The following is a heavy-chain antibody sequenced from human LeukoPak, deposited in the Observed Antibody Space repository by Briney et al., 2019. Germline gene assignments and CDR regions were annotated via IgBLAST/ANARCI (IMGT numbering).Heavy chain of an antibody. CDR1: GGSISSGGYS. J-gene: IGHJ5*02. CDR2: IYHSGST. CDR3: ARAAVWDYNWFDP. V-gene: IGHV4-30-2*01. Sequence: SQTLSLTCAVSGGSISSGGYSWSWIRQPPGKGLEWIGYIYHSGSTYYNPSLKSRVTISVDRSKNQFSLKLSSVTAADTAVYYCARAAVWDYNWFDPWGQGTLVTVSS. D-gene: IGHD3-16*01.